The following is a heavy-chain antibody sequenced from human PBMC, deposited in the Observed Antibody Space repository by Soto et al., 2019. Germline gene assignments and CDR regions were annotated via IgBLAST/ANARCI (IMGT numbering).Heavy chain of an antibody. V-gene: IGHV4-4*07. CDR3: ARAGAKYGDYHNWFDP. D-gene: IGHD4-17*01. CDR1: GGSISSYY. J-gene: IGHJ5*02. CDR2: IYTSGST. Sequence: SETLSLTCTVSGGSISSYYWSWVRQPAGKGLEWIGRIYTSGSTNYNPSLKSRVTMSVDTSKNQFSLKLSSVTAADTAVYYCARAGAKYGDYHNWFDPWGQGTLVTVSS.